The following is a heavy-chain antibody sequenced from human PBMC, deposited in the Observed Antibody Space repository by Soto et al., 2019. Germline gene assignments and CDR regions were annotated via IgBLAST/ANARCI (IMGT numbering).Heavy chain of an antibody. Sequence: EVQLVESGGGLVQPGGSLTLSCAASGFTFSSYWMHWVRQAPGKGLVLVSRLKSDGSGTMYADSVKGRFTISRDNAKNTLLLQMNSLRSDDTAVYYCVRGDGDYYDGNGYLGRHWGQGTLVTVSS. D-gene: IGHD3-22*01. CDR1: GFTFSSYW. CDR3: VRGDGDYYDGNGYLGRH. J-gene: IGHJ4*02. CDR2: LKSDGSGT. V-gene: IGHV3-74*03.